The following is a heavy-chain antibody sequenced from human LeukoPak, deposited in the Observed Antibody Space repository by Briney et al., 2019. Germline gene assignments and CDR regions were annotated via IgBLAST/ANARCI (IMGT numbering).Heavy chain of an antibody. J-gene: IGHJ3*02. CDR1: GGTFSSYA. CDR2: IIPIFGTA. D-gene: IGHD6-13*01. CDR3: ARRGLEDSSSWYDAFDI. Sequence: SVKVSCKASGGTFSSYAISWVRQAPGQGLEWMGGIIPIFGTANYAQKFQGIVTITADESTSTAYMELSSLRSEDTAVYYCARRGLEDSSSWYDAFDIWGQGTMVTVSS. V-gene: IGHV1-69*13.